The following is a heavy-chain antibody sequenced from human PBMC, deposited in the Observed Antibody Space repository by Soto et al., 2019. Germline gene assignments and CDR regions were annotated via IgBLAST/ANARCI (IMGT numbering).Heavy chain of an antibody. CDR3: ARVNSGSYYYYGMDV. CDR2: ISAYNGNT. Sequence: GASVKVSCKASGYTFTSYGISWVRQAPGQGLEWMGWISAYNGNTNYAQKLQGRVTMTTDTSTSTAYMELRSLRSDDTAVYYCARVNSGSYYYYGMDVCGQGTTVTVSS. CDR1: GYTFTSYG. J-gene: IGHJ6*02. V-gene: IGHV1-18*01. D-gene: IGHD1-26*01.